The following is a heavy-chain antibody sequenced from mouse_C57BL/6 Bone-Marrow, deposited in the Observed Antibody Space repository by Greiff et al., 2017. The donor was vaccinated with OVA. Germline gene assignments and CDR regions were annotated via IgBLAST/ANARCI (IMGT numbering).Heavy chain of an antibody. J-gene: IGHJ2*01. CDR3: ARAIYDGYYDYFDY. CDR1: GYTFTSYW. CDR2: IDPSDSET. D-gene: IGHD2-3*01. V-gene: IGHV1-52*01. Sequence: VKLQQPGAELVRPGSSVKLSCKASGYTFTSYWMHWVKQRPIQGLEWIGNIDPSDSETHYNQKFKDKATLTVDKSSSTAYMQLSSLTSEDSAVYYCARAIYDGYYDYFDYWGQGTTLTVSS.